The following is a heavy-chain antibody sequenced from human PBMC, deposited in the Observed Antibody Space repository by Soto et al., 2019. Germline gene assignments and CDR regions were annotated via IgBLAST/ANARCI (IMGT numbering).Heavy chain of an antibody. Sequence: SVKVSCKASGGTFRSYSISWVRQAPGQGLEWMGGIIPIFDITNYAQKFQGRVTITADESTSTAYMELSSLGSDDTAVYYCARPDEGGYSSNHHYYYALDVWGQGTTVTV. D-gene: IGHD3-22*01. V-gene: IGHV1-69*13. CDR2: IIPIFDIT. CDR3: ARPDEGGYSSNHHYYYALDV. J-gene: IGHJ6*02. CDR1: GGTFRSYS.